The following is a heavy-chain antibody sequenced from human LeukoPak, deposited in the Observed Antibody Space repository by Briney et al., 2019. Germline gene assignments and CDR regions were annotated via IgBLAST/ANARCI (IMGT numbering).Heavy chain of an antibody. J-gene: IGHJ4*02. CDR3: ARRARSGPHGY. CDR2: INHSGST. D-gene: IGHD6-19*01. Sequence: SETLSLTCAVYGGSFSGYYWSWIRQPPGKGLEWIGEINHSGSTNYNPSLKSRVTISVDTSKNQFSLKLSSVTAADTAVYYCARRARSGPHGYWGQGTLVTVSS. V-gene: IGHV4-34*01. CDR1: GGSFSGYY.